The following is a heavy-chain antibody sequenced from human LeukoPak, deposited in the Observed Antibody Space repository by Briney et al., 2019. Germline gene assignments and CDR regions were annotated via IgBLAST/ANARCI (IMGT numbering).Heavy chain of an antibody. CDR2: ISGSGGKT. V-gene: IGHV3-23*01. Sequence: GGSLRLSCVASGCTFSSYAMNWVRQAPAKGLEWVSLISGSGGKTYYADSVKGRCTISRDNSKTTLYLQMNSLRAEDTALYSCFGGSGYNSDYWGQGTLVTVSP. J-gene: IGHJ4*02. CDR1: GCTFSSYA. D-gene: IGHD3-22*01. CDR3: FGGSGYNSDY.